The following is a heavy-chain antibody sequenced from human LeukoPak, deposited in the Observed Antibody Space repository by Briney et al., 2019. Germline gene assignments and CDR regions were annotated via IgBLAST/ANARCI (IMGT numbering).Heavy chain of an antibody. V-gene: IGHV3-23*01. Sequence: PGGSLRLSCAASGFTFSSYAMSWVRQAPGKGLEWVSAISGSGGSTYYADSVKGRFTISRDNSKNTLYLQMNSLRAEDTAVYYCAKGLAVAGMSVWSPYYFDYWGQGTLVTVSS. CDR2: ISGSGGST. J-gene: IGHJ4*02. CDR1: GFTFSSYA. D-gene: IGHD6-19*01. CDR3: AKGLAVAGMSVWSPYYFDY.